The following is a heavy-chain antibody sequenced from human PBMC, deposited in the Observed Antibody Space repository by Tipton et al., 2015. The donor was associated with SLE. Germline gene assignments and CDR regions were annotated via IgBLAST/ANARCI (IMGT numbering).Heavy chain of an antibody. J-gene: IGHJ4*02. CDR3: ATDITTTYRFDY. D-gene: IGHD1-20*01. V-gene: IGHV3-53*05. CDR2: IYSGDNT. Sequence: SLRLSCAASGFTVSDNYMSWVRQAPGKGLEWVSIIYSGDNTYHADSVKGRFTISSDNSKNTVYLQMNSLGADDTAVYFCATDITTTYRFDYWGQGTLVTVSS. CDR1: GFTVSDNY.